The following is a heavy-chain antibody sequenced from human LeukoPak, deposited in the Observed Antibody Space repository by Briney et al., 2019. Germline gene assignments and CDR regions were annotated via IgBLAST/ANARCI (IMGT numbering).Heavy chain of an antibody. CDR3: ARSNQADDY. Sequence: GGSLRLSCAAPGFTFSNYWLHWVRHVPGKGLVWVSRINPGGSSTTYADSVKGRFTISRDNAKNTLYLQMNSLRAEDTAVYYCARSNQADDYWGQGTLVTVSS. V-gene: IGHV3-74*01. CDR2: INPGGSST. J-gene: IGHJ4*02. CDR1: GFTFSNYW. D-gene: IGHD4-11*01.